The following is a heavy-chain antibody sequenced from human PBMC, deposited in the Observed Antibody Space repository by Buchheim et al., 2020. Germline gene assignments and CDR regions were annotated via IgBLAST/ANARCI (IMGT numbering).Heavy chain of an antibody. Sequence: EVQLVESGGGLVQPGGSLRLSCAASGFTFSSYWMSWVRQAPGKGLEWVANIKQDGSEKYYVDSVKGRFTISRDNAQNSLYLQMNSLRAEDTAVYYCARDDSEVVAATDYYYGMDVWGQGTT. D-gene: IGHD2-15*01. CDR3: ARDDSEVVAATDYYYGMDV. V-gene: IGHV3-7*01. CDR2: IKQDGSEK. CDR1: GFTFSSYW. J-gene: IGHJ6*02.